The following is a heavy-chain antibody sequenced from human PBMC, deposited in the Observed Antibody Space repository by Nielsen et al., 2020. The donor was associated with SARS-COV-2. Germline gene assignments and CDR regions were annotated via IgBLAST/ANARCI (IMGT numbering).Heavy chain of an antibody. CDR3: ARGRYSSGWYSGEYYFDY. Sequence: SETLSLTCTVSGGSISSSSYYWGWIRQPPGKGLEWIGSIYYSGSTYYNPSLKSRVTISVDTSKNQFSLKLSSVTAADTAVYYCARGRYSSGWYSGEYYFDYWGQGTLVTVSS. J-gene: IGHJ4*02. V-gene: IGHV4-39*07. CDR2: IYYSGST. CDR1: GGSISSSSYY. D-gene: IGHD6-19*01.